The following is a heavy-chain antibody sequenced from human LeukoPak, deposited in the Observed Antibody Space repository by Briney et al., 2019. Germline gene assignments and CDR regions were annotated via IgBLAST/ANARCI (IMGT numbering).Heavy chain of an antibody. CDR2: INPNSGGT. V-gene: IGHV1-2*04. CDR3: ARAAADTYNWFDP. Sequence: ASVKVSYKASGYTFTVYYMHWVRQAPGQGREWMGWINPNSGGTNYAQKFQGWVTMTRDTSISTAYMELSRLRSDDTAVYYCARAAADTYNWFDPWGQGTLVTVSS. D-gene: IGHD6-13*01. J-gene: IGHJ5*02. CDR1: GYTFTVYY.